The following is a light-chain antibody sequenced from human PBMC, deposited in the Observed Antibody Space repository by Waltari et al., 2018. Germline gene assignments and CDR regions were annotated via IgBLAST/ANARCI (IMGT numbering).Light chain of an antibody. CDR2: YVS. CDR3: CSHAGSDTFWV. V-gene: IGLV2-11*01. Sequence: QSALTQPRSVSGPPAQSLTISCPGTRRAVGGPDFLSRYQHPPGKSPKLIVYYVSQRPSGVPDRVSGSKSGNTASLTITGRQAEDEAEYYCCSHAGSDTFWVFGGGTKVTVL. J-gene: IGLJ3*02. CDR1: RRAVGGPDF.